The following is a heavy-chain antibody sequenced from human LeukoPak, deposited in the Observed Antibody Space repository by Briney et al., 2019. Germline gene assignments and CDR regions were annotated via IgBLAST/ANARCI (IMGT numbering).Heavy chain of an antibody. D-gene: IGHD3-10*02. CDR2: MNPSSGNT. J-gene: IGHJ6*02. V-gene: IGHV1-8*02. CDR3: ARGPVEAVFGVSTED. CDR1: GYTFTSYG. Sequence: AAVKVSCKASGYTFTSYGISWVRQATGQGLEWMGWMNPSSGNTGYAQKFQGRVSMTRDTSISTAYMELSSLRSEDTAVYYCARGPVEAVFGVSTEDWGQGTTVTVSS.